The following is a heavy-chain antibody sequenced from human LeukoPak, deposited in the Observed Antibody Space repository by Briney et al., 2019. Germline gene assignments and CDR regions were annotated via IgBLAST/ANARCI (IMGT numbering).Heavy chain of an antibody. CDR1: GGSVSSYY. V-gene: IGHV4-4*07. CDR2: IYTSGST. CDR3: ARDRVYGRIAVAGSRAYYFDY. J-gene: IGHJ4*02. D-gene: IGHD6-19*01. Sequence: PSETLSLTCTVSGGSVSSYYWSWIRQPAGKGLEWIGRIYTSGSTNYNPSLKSRVTMSADTSKNQFSLKLSSVTAADTAVYYCARDRVYGRIAVAGSRAYYFDYWGQGTLVTVSS.